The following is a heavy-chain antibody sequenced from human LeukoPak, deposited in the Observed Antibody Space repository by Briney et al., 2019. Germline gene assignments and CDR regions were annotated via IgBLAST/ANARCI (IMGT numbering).Heavy chain of an antibody. J-gene: IGHJ4*02. CDR1: GYTFTGYY. V-gene: IGHV1-2*02. CDR3: ARTTIVVVPAEMYRWAGGFDY. CDR2: INPNSGGT. D-gene: IGHD2-2*01. Sequence: ASVKVSCKASGYTFTGYYMHWVRQAPGQGLEWMGWINPNSGGTNYAQKFQGRVTMTTDTSISTAYMELSRLRSDDTAVYYCARTTIVVVPAEMYRWAGGFDYWGQGTLVTVSS.